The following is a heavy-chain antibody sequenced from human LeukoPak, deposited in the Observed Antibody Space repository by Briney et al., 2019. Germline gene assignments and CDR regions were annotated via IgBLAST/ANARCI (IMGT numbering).Heavy chain of an antibody. J-gene: IGHJ4*02. Sequence: SETLSLTCTVSGGSISSYYWSWIRQHPGKGLEWIGYIYYSGSTYYNPSLKSRVTISVDTSKNQFSLKLSSVTAADTAVYYCARESREDDSSGPFDYWGQGTLVTVSS. CDR2: IYYSGST. D-gene: IGHD3-22*01. V-gene: IGHV4-59*06. CDR3: ARESREDDSSGPFDY. CDR1: GGSISSYY.